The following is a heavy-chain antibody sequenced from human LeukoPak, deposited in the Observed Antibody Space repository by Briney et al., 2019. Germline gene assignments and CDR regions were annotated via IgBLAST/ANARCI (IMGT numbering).Heavy chain of an antibody. CDR3: ARKGAYYYYMDV. J-gene: IGHJ6*03. Sequence: PSGTLSLTCTVSGGSISSYYWSWTRQPPGKGLEWIGYIYYSGSTNYNPSLKSRVTISVDTSKNQFSLKLSSVTAADTAVYYCARKGAYYYYMDVWGKGTTVTVSS. CDR1: GGSISSYY. D-gene: IGHD4/OR15-4a*01. CDR2: IYYSGST. V-gene: IGHV4-59*01.